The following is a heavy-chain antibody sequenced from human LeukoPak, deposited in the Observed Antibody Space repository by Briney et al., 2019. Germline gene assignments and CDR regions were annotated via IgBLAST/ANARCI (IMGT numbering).Heavy chain of an antibody. J-gene: IGHJ4*02. Sequence: SETLSLTCTVSGGSISSYYWSWIRQPPGKGLEWIGYIYYSGSTNYNPSLKSRVTISVDTSKNQFSLKLSSVTAADTAVYYCARQGAPYYDSSGYFSDWGQGTLVTVSS. CDR2: IYYSGST. D-gene: IGHD3-22*01. V-gene: IGHV4-59*08. CDR3: ARQGAPYYDSSGYFSD. CDR1: GGSISSYY.